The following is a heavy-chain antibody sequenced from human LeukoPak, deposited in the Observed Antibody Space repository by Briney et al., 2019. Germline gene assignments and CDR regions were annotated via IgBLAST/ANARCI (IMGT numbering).Heavy chain of an antibody. V-gene: IGHV1-69*05. CDR3: ARGGYYDSSGLSWFDP. CDR1: GGTFSSYA. D-gene: IGHD3-22*01. Sequence: ASVKVSCKASGGTFSSYAISWVRQAPGQGLEWMGRIIPIFGTANYAQKFQGRVTITTDESTSTAYMELSSLRSEDTAVYYCARGGYYDSSGLSWFDPWGQGTLVTVSS. CDR2: IIPIFGTA. J-gene: IGHJ5*02.